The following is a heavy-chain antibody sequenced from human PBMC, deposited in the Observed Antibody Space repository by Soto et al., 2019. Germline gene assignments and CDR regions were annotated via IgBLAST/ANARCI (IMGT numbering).Heavy chain of an antibody. J-gene: IGHJ4*02. V-gene: IGHV3-53*01. D-gene: IGHD3-16*01. Sequence: GVLRLSCAVSGFTVRSNYMSWVRQAPGKGLEWVSIIYSSGNTYYADSVKGRFTMSRDTSNNTVFLQMSSLRAEDTAVYYCARVSSPFGYWGQGTLVTVSS. CDR2: IYSSGNT. CDR1: GFTVRSNY. CDR3: ARVSSPFGY.